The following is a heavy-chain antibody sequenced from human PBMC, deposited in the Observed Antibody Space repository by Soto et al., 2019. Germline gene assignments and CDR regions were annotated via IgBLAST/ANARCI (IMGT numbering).Heavy chain of an antibody. CDR3: ATLRSRWNIDY. CDR2: VYYSGTT. V-gene: IGHV4-30-4*01. J-gene: IGHJ4*02. Sequence: QVHLQESGPGLVKPSQTLSLTCTVSGGSISTDDHYWSWIRQSPGKGLEWIGYVYYSGTTHYNPSLKSRLFISLDTSKNHFSLQLTSVTAADTAVYYCATLRSRWNIDYWGQGTLVTVSS. CDR1: GGSISTDDHY. D-gene: IGHD1-1*01.